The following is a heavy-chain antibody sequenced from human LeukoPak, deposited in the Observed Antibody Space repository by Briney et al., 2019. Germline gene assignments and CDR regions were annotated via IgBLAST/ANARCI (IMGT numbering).Heavy chain of an antibody. V-gene: IGHV3-15*01. CDR1: GFTFSNAW. J-gene: IGHJ4*02. CDR2: IKTKTDGGTP. Sequence: PGGSLRLSCAASGFTFSNAWMSWVRQAPGKGLEWAGGIKTKTDGGTPDFAAPVKGRFTISTDDTKNTLYLQMNSLKAEDTAVYYCTTDLGDYGDYVRCWGQGTLVTVSS. CDR3: TTDLGDYGDYVRC. D-gene: IGHD4-17*01.